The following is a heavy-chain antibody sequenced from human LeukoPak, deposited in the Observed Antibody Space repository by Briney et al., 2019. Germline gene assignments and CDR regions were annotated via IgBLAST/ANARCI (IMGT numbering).Heavy chain of an antibody. J-gene: IGHJ4*02. Sequence: GASVKVSCKASGYTFSGYYIHWVRQAPGQGLEWMGWINPSSGDTIYAQKFQGRVTMTRLTSITTAYMELSRLRSDDTAVYYCARSPDYSRFDYWGRGTLVTVSS. CDR1: GYTFSGYY. V-gene: IGHV1-2*02. D-gene: IGHD4-11*01. CDR3: ARSPDYSRFDY. CDR2: INPSSGDT.